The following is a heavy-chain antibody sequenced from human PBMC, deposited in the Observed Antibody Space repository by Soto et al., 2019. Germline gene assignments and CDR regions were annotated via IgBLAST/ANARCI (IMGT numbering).Heavy chain of an antibody. CDR2: IKKDGSEK. D-gene: IGHD5-18*01. CDR1: GISTSSYW. CDR3: VTGYHSDY. V-gene: IGHV3-7*03. Sequence: LRLSCAASGISTSSYWMGWVRQAPGRGLEWVASIKKDGSEKYYMDSLKGRFTISRDNALNSLYLQMNSLRAEDTAVYFCVTGYHSDYWGQGTLVTVSS. J-gene: IGHJ4*02.